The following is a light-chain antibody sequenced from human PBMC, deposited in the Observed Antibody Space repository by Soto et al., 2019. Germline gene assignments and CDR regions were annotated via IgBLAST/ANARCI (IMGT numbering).Light chain of an antibody. CDR2: DVS. CDR1: RSDIGAYNY. Sequence: QSALTQPASVSGSPGQSITISCTGTRSDIGAYNYVSWYQHHPDKAPELMIYDVSVRPSGVSNRFSGSKSGNTASLTISGLQDEDEADYYCCSYTANIWVFGGGTKLTVL. J-gene: IGLJ3*02. V-gene: IGLV2-14*01. CDR3: CSYTANIWV.